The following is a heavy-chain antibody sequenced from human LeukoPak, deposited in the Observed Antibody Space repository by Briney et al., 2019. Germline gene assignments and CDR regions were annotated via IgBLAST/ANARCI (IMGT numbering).Heavy chain of an antibody. Sequence: SVKVSCXASGGTFSSYAISWVRQAPGQGLEWMGGIIPIFGTANYAQKFQGRVTITADESTSTAYMELSSLRSEDTAVYYCARVTNYDYYYYYMDVWGKRTTVTVSS. CDR1: GGTFSSYA. CDR2: IIPIFGTA. D-gene: IGHD1-7*01. CDR3: ARVTNYDYYYYYMDV. J-gene: IGHJ6*03. V-gene: IGHV1-69*13.